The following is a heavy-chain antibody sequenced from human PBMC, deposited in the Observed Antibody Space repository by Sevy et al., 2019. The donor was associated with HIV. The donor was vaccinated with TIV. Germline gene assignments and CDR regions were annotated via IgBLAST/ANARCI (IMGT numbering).Heavy chain of an antibody. V-gene: IGHV1-18*01. D-gene: IGHD6-13*01. CDR2: IGAYNGNI. CDR3: ARIATDPGLVNYFDP. Sequence: ASVKVSCKASGYTFSSFGVSWVRQAPGQGLEWMGWIGAYNGNIKYAQNLQDRVTMTTDTSTSTAYMELTSLTSDDTAVYFCARIATDPGLVNYFDPWGEGTLVSASS. CDR1: GYTFSSFG. J-gene: IGHJ5*02.